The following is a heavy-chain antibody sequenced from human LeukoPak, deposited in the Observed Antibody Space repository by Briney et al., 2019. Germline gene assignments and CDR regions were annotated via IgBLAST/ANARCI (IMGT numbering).Heavy chain of an antibody. D-gene: IGHD2-2*01. CDR1: GYRFTSYY. CDR3: ARVPPSAHQLFSSDY. J-gene: IGHJ4*02. Sequence: ASVKVSCKASGYRFTSYYMHWVRQAPGQGLEWMGIINASGGSTTYAQKFQGRVTMTRDTSTSTVYMELSSLRSEDTAVYYCARVPPSAHQLFSSDYWGQGTQVTVSS. V-gene: IGHV1-46*01. CDR2: INASGGST.